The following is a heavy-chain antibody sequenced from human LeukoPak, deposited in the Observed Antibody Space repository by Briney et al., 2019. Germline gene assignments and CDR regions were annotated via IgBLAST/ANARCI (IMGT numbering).Heavy chain of an antibody. Sequence: ASETLSLTCTVSGGSLSSSSYYWGWIRQPPGKGLEWIGSLLYRGTTYYNPSLKGRVTMSVDTSKNQFSLKLSSVTAADTAVYYCAREGGLGKRIADLWGRGTLVTVSS. CDR3: AREGGLGKRIADL. J-gene: IGHJ2*01. V-gene: IGHV4-39*07. CDR2: LLYRGTT. D-gene: IGHD6-13*01. CDR1: GGSLSSSSYY.